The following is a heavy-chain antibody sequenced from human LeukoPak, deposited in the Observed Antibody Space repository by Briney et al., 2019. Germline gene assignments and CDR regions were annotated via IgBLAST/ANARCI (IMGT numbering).Heavy chain of an antibody. CDR1: GFSMSSYA. CDR2: ISGSGGST. Sequence: PGGSLRLSCAASGFSMSSYAMSWVRQAPGKGLEWVSAISGSGGSTYYADSVKGRFTISRDNSKNTLYLQVHSLRAEDTAVYYCAKRYDSSGSYGFDIWGQGTMVTVSS. V-gene: IGHV3-23*01. J-gene: IGHJ3*02. CDR3: AKRYDSSGSYGFDI. D-gene: IGHD3-22*01.